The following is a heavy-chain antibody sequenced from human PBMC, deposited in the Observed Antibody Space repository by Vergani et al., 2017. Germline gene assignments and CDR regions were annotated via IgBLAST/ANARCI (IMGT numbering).Heavy chain of an antibody. CDR1: GFTFDTYT. V-gene: IGHV3-23*01. CDR2: ISSGGGDI. J-gene: IGHJ1*01. CDR3: TTAWGLYYLHGEDFQY. D-gene: IGHD3-10*01. Sequence: EVQLLESGGGLVQPGGSRRLSCAGAGFTFDTYTMAYVRQAPGKGLEGVATISSGGGDIFYADSVKGRFNISRDNSKNTLFLQMNSLKDEDTAVYYCTTAWGLYYLHGEDFQYWGRGTLVSVSS.